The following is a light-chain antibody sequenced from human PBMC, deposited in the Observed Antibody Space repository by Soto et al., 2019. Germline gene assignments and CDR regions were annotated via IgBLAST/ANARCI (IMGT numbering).Light chain of an antibody. CDR1: AGVVTRDHY. Sequence: QAVVTQEPSVTVSPGGTVTLTCASSAGVVTRDHYPNWFQQKPGQPPRALISTTTNRHSWTPARFSGSLLGDEAALTLSGVQPEDEADYYCLLYFGGPWVFGGGTKLTVL. CDR3: LLYFGGPWV. CDR2: TTT. J-gene: IGLJ3*02. V-gene: IGLV7-43*01.